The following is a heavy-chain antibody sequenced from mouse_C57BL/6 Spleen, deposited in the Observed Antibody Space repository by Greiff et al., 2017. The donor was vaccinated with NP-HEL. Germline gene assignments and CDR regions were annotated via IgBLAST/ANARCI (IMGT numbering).Heavy chain of an antibody. CDR1: GFNIKDYY. Sequence: VQLQQSGAELVRPGASVKLSCTASGFNIKDYYMHWVKQRTEQGLEWIGRIDPEDGETKYAPKVQGKATITADTSSNTAYLQLSSLTSEDTAVYYCAPIYYYGEGFAYWGQGTLVTVSA. J-gene: IGHJ3*01. V-gene: IGHV14-2*01. CDR3: APIYYYGEGFAY. D-gene: IGHD1-1*01. CDR2: IDPEDGET.